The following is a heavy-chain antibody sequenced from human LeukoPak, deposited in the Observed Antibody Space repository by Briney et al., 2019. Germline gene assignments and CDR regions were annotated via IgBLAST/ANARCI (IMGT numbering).Heavy chain of an antibody. CDR2: IIPIFGTA. CDR1: GGTFSSYA. Sequence: GASVKVSCKASGGTFSSYAISWVRQAPGQGLEWMGGIIPIFGTANYAQKFQGRVTITADKSTSIAYMELSSLRSEDTAVYYCARDGGGSYGPNYYYYYGMDVWGKGTTVTVSS. CDR3: ARDGGGSYGPNYYYYYGMDV. J-gene: IGHJ6*04. D-gene: IGHD5-18*01. V-gene: IGHV1-69*06.